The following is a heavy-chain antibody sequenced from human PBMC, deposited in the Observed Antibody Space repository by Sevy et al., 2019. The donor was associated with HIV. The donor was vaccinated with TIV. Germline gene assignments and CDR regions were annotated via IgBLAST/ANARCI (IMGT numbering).Heavy chain of an antibody. CDR1: GFTFSSYG. V-gene: IGHV3-30*18. J-gene: IGHJ4*02. D-gene: IGHD3-10*01. CDR3: AKDRDSALGYFDY. Sequence: GGSLRLSCAASGFTFSSYGMLWVRQAPGKGLEWVAVISYDGSNKYYADSVKGRFTISRDNSKNTLYLQMNSLRAEDTAVSYCAKDRDSALGYFDYWGQGTLVTVSS. CDR2: ISYDGSNK.